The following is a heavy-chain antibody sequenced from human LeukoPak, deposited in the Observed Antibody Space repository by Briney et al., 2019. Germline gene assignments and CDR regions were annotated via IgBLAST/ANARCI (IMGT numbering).Heavy chain of an antibody. CDR1: GFTLSSYW. CDR2: IKQDGSEK. CDR3: ARDRGSSWTFDY. D-gene: IGHD6-13*01. J-gene: IGHJ4*02. Sequence: GGSLRLSCAASGFTLSSYWMSWVRQAPGKGLEWVANIKQDGSEKYYVDSVKGRFTISRDNAKNSLYLQMNSLRAEDTAVYYCARDRGSSWTFDYWGQGTLVTVSS. V-gene: IGHV3-7*01.